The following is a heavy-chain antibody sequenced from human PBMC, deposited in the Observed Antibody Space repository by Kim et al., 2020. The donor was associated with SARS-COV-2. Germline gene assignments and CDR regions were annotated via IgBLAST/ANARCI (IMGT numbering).Heavy chain of an antibody. CDR2: IKKDGSGK. CDR1: GFTFSSYG. Sequence: GGSLRLSCAASGFTFSSYGMSLVRQAPGKGLEWVADIKKDGSGKYYVDSVKGRFTISRDNDKNKLYLQMNSLRPEDTAVYDCARAVVLSVSCYYYGLYV. D-gene: IGHD2-21*01. J-gene: IGHJ6*01. V-gene: IGHV3-7*03. CDR3: ARAVVLSVSCYYYGLYV.